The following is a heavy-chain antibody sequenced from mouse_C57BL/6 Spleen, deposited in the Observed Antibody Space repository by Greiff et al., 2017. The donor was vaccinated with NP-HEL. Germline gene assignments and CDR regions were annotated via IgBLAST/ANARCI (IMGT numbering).Heavy chain of an antibody. CDR3: ALNAYFDY. J-gene: IGHJ2*01. CDR1: GYTFTSYW. Sequence: QVQLQQPGAELVKPGASVKLSCKASGYTFTSYWMQWVKQRPGQGLEWIGEIDPSDSYTNYNQKFKGKATLTVDTSSSTAYMQLSSLTSEDSAVYYCALNAYFDYWGQGTTLTVSS. CDR2: IDPSDSYT. V-gene: IGHV1-50*01.